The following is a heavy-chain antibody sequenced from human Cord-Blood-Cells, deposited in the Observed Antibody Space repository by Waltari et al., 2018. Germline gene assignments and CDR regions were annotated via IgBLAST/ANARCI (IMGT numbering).Heavy chain of an antibody. CDR1: GGSFSGYY. CDR2: INHSGST. V-gene: IGHV4-34*01. J-gene: IGHJ4*02. D-gene: IGHD3-16*01. Sequence: QVQLQQWGAGLSKPSEPLSLTCAVHGGSFSGYYWSWIRQPPGKGLEWIGEINHSGSTNYNPSLKSRVTISVDTSKNQFSLKLSSVTAAGTAVYYCARGGGRNGADYWGQGTLVTVSS. CDR3: ARGGGRNGADY.